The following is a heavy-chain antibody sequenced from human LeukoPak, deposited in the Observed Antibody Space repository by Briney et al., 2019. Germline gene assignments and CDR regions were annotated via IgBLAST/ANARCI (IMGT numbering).Heavy chain of an antibody. CDR3: TTGGQQTPYYYGMDV. CDR1: GFTFSNAW. Sequence: GGSLRLSCAASGFTFSNAWMSWVRQAPGKGLEWVGRIKSETDGGTTDYAAPVKGRFTISRDDSKNTLYLQMNSLKTEDTAVYYCTTGGQQTPYYYGMDVWGQGTTVTVFS. CDR2: IKSETDGGTT. J-gene: IGHJ6*02. V-gene: IGHV3-15*01. D-gene: IGHD6-13*01.